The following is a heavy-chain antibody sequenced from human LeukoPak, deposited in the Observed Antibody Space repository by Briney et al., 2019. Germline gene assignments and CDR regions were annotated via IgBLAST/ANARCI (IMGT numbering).Heavy chain of an antibody. J-gene: IGHJ6*02. Sequence: SGTLSLTCAVSGGSISSSNWWSWVRQPPGKGLEWIGEIYHSGSTNYNPSLKSRVTISVDKSKNQFSLKLSSVTAADTAVYYCARDLNYDSSGYYYYYYGMDVWGQGTTVTVSS. CDR2: IYHSGST. V-gene: IGHV4-4*02. CDR3: ARDLNYDSSGYYYYYYGMDV. D-gene: IGHD3-22*01. CDR1: GGSISSSNW.